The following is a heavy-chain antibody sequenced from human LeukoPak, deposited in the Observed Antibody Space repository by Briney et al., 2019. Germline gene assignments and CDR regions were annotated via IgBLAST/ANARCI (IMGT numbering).Heavy chain of an antibody. D-gene: IGHD1-26*01. Sequence: GGSLRLSCAASGFTFSSYAMSWVRQAPGKGLEWVSAISGSGGSPYYADSVKGRFTISRDNSKNTLYLQMNSLRADDTAVYYCALHHGSYYLGRWFDPWGQGTLVTVPS. V-gene: IGHV3-23*01. CDR2: ISGSGGSP. CDR3: ALHHGSYYLGRWFDP. J-gene: IGHJ5*02. CDR1: GFTFSSYA.